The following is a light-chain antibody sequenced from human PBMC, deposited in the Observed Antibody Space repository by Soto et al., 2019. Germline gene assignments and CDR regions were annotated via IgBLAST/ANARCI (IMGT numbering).Light chain of an antibody. CDR1: DDIRDD. V-gene: IGKV1-6*02. CDR2: AAS. Sequence: AIQMTQSPSSLSASVGDRVSISCRASDDIRDDLGWYQQKPGKAPTLLIYAASILQSGVPSRFSGSVSGIDFTLTISSLQPEDFATYFCLQDYNYPPSFGGGTNVDIK. J-gene: IGKJ4*01. CDR3: LQDYNYPPS.